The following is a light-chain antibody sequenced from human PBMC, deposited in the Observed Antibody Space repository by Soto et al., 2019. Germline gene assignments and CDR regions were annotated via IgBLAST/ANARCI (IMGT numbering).Light chain of an antibody. V-gene: IGLV3-21*02. Sequence: SYELTQPPSVSVAPGQTSRITCGGNNIGSKSVHWYQQKPGQAPVLVVHDDTDRPSGIPERFSGSNSGNTDTLTISRVEAGDEAEYYCQVWDSSSEHPYVFGTGTKVTVL. CDR3: QVWDSSSEHPYV. CDR1: NIGSKS. J-gene: IGLJ1*01. CDR2: DDT.